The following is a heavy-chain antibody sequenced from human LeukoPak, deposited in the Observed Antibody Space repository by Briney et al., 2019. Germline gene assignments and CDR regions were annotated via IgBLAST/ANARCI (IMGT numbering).Heavy chain of an antibody. CDR2: IIPIFGTA. J-gene: IGHJ4*02. CDR3: ARAIPNDSSGLNGDYYFDY. D-gene: IGHD3-22*01. V-gene: IGHV1-69*13. CDR1: GGTFSSYA. Sequence: EASVKVSCKASGGTFSSYAISWVRQAPGQGLEWMGGIIPIFGTANCAQKFQGRVTITADESTSTAYMELRSLRSDDTAVYYCARAIPNDSSGLNGDYYFDYWGQGTLVTVSS.